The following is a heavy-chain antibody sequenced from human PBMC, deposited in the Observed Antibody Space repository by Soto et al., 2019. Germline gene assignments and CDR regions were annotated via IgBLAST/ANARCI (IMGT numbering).Heavy chain of an antibody. V-gene: IGHV3-30-3*01. CDR1: GFTFSSYA. Sequence: GGSLRLSCAASGFTFSSYAMHWVRQAPGKGLEWVAVISYDGSNKYYADSVKGRFTISRDNSKNTLYLQMNSLRAEDTAVYYCARDRDRLSGSYLLVFDYWGQGTLVTVSS. D-gene: IGHD1-26*01. CDR2: ISYDGSNK. CDR3: ARDRDRLSGSYLLVFDY. J-gene: IGHJ4*02.